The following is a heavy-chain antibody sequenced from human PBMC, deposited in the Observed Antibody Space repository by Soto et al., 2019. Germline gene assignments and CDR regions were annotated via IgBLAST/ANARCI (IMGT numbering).Heavy chain of an antibody. J-gene: IGHJ5*02. CDR2: IFSSGST. CDR1: GGSITDYS. D-gene: IGHD2-21*02. Sequence: SYTLSLTCTVSGGSITDYSWVWIRQPAGRGLEWIGRIFSSGSTNYSPSLKGRITMSLDTSKNQFSLKLNSATATDTAVYFCARDQGVVVTADNWFDPWGQGILVTVSS. V-gene: IGHV4-4*07. CDR3: ARDQGVVVTADNWFDP.